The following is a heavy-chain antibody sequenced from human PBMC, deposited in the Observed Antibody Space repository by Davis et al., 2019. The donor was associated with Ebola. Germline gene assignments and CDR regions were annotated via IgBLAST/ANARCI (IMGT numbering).Heavy chain of an antibody. CDR1: GYTFTSYY. CDR3: ARAVIVPAALRPVYYMDV. Sequence: ASVKVSCKASGYTFTSYYIHWVRQAPGQGLGWMGIINPSGGSTSYAQKFQGRVTMTRDTSTSTVYMELSSLRSEDTAVYYCARAVIVPAALRPVYYMDVWGKGTTVTVSS. V-gene: IGHV1-46*01. J-gene: IGHJ6*03. D-gene: IGHD2-2*01. CDR2: INPSGGST.